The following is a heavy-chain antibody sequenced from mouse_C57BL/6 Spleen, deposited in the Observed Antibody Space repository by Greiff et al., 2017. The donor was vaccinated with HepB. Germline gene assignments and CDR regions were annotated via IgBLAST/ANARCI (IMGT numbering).Heavy chain of an antibody. Sequence: EVQLQQPGPVLVKPGASVKMSCKASGYTFTDDYMNWVKQSHGKSLEWIGVINPYNGGTSYNQKFKGKVTLTVDKSSSTAYMELNSLTSEDSAVYYWAREDYGSSYDFDYWGQGTTLTVSS. J-gene: IGHJ2*01. D-gene: IGHD1-1*01. V-gene: IGHV1-19*01. CDR1: GYTFTDDY. CDR2: INPYNGGT. CDR3: AREDYGSSYDFDY.